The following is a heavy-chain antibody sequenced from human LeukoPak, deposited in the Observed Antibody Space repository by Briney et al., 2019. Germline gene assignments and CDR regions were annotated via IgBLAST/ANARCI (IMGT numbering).Heavy chain of an antibody. CDR2: IKQDGSDK. D-gene: IGHD3-9*01. CDR1: GFIFSDFW. Sequence: GGSLRLSCAASGFIFSDFWMSWVRQAPGKGLEWVANIKQDGSDKSYVDSVKGRFTISRDNAKNSLYLQMNSLRAEDTAVYYCARARTGYDILTGYYKPYYFDYWGQGTLVTVSS. J-gene: IGHJ4*02. V-gene: IGHV3-7*01. CDR3: ARARTGYDILTGYYKPYYFDY.